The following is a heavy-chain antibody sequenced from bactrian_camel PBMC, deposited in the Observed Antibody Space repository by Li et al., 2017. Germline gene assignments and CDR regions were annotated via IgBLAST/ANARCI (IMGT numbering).Heavy chain of an antibody. D-gene: IGHD1*01. J-gene: IGHJ4*01. CDR1: GWPSSTHA. CDR2: INSFGGT. Sequence: HVQLVESGGGSVEVGGSLRLSCVAFGWPSSTHAVGWFRQIPGIEREGVATINSFGGTSYADSVKGRFTISRDNAKNTLYLEMSELTPDDTAMYYCGLVDQRGPGTQVTVS. V-gene: IGHV3S53*01. CDR3: GLVDQ.